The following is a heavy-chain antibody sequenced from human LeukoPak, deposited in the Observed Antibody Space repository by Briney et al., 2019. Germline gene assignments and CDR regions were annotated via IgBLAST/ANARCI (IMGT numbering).Heavy chain of an antibody. CDR2: IYYSGST. CDR3: ARAYYDSSGPWYFDL. J-gene: IGHJ2*01. D-gene: IGHD3-22*01. V-gene: IGHV4-30-4*08. CDR1: GGSISSGDYY. Sequence: SQTLSLTCAVSGGSISSGDYYWSWIRQPPGKGLEWIVYIYYSGSTYYNPSLKSRVTISVDTSKNQFSLKLSSVTAADTAVYYCARAYYDSSGPWYFDLWGRGTLVTVSS.